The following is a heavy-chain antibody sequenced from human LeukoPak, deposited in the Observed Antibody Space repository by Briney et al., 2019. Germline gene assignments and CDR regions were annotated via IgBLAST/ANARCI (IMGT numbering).Heavy chain of an antibody. Sequence: GRSLRLSCAASGFTFSSYAMHWVRQAPGKGLEWVAVISYDGSNKYYADSVKGRFTISRDNSKNTLYLQMNSLRAEDTAVYYCARDLSRHIVVVTAMDYWGQGTLVTVSS. D-gene: IGHD2-21*02. V-gene: IGHV3-30-3*01. J-gene: IGHJ4*02. CDR3: ARDLSRHIVVVTAMDY. CDR1: GFTFSSYA. CDR2: ISYDGSNK.